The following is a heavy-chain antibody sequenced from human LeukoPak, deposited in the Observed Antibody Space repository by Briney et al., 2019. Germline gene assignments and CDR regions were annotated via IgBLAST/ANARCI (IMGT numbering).Heavy chain of an antibody. Sequence: PSQTLSLTCTVSGGSIYSGDYYWIWIRQPPGKGLEWIGYFYYSGGTYYNPSLKSRLTISVDTSKNQFSLELSSVTAADTAMYYCARGRDYYGSGSTDLDYWGQGILVTVSS. CDR2: FYYSGGT. CDR3: ARGRDYYGSGSTDLDY. D-gene: IGHD3-10*01. CDR1: GGSIYSGDYY. V-gene: IGHV4-30-4*01. J-gene: IGHJ4*02.